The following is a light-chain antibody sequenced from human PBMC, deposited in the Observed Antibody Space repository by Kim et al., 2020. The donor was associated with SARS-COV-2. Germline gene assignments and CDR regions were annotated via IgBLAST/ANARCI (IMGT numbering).Light chain of an antibody. Sequence: NFMLTQPPSVSESPGKMVILTCTRSGGSIATDFVQWFQQRPGSSPTTVIYGDQQRPSGVPDRFSGSVDSSSNSASLTISGLKTEDGADYYCQSYDDNKWVFGGGTQLTVL. J-gene: IGLJ2*01. CDR1: GGSIATDF. CDR2: GDQ. CDR3: QSYDDNKWV. V-gene: IGLV6-57*01.